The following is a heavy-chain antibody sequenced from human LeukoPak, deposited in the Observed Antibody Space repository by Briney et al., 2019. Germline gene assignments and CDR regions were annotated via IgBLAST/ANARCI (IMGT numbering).Heavy chain of an antibody. D-gene: IGHD3-16*01. CDR3: ARTGGVIDAFDI. CDR1: GGSISTYY. J-gene: IGHJ3*02. Sequence: SETLSLTCVVSGGSISTYYWSWIRQPPGKGLEWIGYLYSSGSTNYNPSLKSRVSISVDTSKNQFSLKLSSVTAADTAVYYCARTGGVIDAFDIWGQGTMVTVSS. CDR2: LYSSGST. V-gene: IGHV4-59*01.